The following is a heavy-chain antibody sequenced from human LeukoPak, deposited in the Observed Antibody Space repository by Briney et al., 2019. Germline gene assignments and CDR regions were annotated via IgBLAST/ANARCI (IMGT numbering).Heavy chain of an antibody. Sequence: GGSLRLSCAASGFTFSSYWMSWVRQAPGKGLEWVANIKQDGSEKYYVDSVKGRFTISRDNAKNSLYLQMNSLRAEDTALYYCAKDISAAAAGADYWGQGTLVTVSS. CDR3: AKDISAAAAGADY. J-gene: IGHJ4*02. D-gene: IGHD6-13*01. CDR1: GFTFSSYW. V-gene: IGHV3-7*03. CDR2: IKQDGSEK.